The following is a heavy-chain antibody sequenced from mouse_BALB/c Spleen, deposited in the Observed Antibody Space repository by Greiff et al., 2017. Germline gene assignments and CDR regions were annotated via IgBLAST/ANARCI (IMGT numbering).Heavy chain of an antibody. D-gene: IGHD1-1*01. V-gene: IGHV3-8*02. Sequence: EVKLVESGPSLVKPSQTLSLTCSVTGDSITSGYWNWIRKFPGNKLEYMGYISYSGSTYYNPSLKSRISITRDTSKNQYYLQLNSVTTEDTATYYCARGNYYGSSQAWFAYWGQGTLATVSA. CDR2: ISYSGST. CDR3: ARGNYYGSSQAWFAY. CDR1: GDSITSGY. J-gene: IGHJ3*01.